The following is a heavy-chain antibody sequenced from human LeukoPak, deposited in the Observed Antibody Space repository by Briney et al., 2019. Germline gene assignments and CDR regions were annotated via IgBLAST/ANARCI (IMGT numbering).Heavy chain of an antibody. CDR1: GFTFSSYA. D-gene: IGHD3-22*01. J-gene: IGHJ4*02. CDR3: ARSKYYYDSSGYLDY. CDR2: ISGSGGST. V-gene: IGHV3-23*01. Sequence: QPGGSLRLSCAASGFTFSSYAMSWVRQAPGKGLEWVSAISGSGGSTYYADSVKGRFTISRDNSKNTLYLQMNSLRAEDTAVYYCARSKYYYDSSGYLDYWGQGTLVNVSS.